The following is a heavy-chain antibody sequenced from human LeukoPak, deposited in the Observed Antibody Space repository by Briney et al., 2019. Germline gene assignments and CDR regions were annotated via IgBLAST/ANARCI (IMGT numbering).Heavy chain of an antibody. CDR3: ARGGYYGSGRHYFDP. Sequence: GRSLRLSCAASGFTFSSYGMHWVRQAPGKGLEWVAVISYDVSNKYYADSVKGRFTISRDNAKNTLHLQMNSLRAENTAVYYCARGGYYGSGRHYFDPWGQGTLVTVSS. D-gene: IGHD3-3*01. V-gene: IGHV3-30*03. J-gene: IGHJ4*02. CDR1: GFTFSSYG. CDR2: ISYDVSNK.